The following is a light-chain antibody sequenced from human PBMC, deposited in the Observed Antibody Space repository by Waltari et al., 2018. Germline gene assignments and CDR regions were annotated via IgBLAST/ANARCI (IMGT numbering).Light chain of an antibody. V-gene: IGKV3-20*01. CDR3: QHYKSLPVS. CDR2: HTS. J-gene: IGKJ1*01. Sequence: TLSCRASQSVSIYLAWYQQKPGQAPRLLIYHTSTRATGIPDRFSGSGSGTDFSLTISGLEPEDFAVYYCQHYKSLPVSFGQGTRVEIK. CDR1: QSVSIY.